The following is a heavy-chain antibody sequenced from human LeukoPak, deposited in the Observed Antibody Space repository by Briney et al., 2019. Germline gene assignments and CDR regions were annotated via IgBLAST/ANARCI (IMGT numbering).Heavy chain of an antibody. CDR2: INHSGST. V-gene: IGHV4-39*07. Sequence: PSETLSLTCTVSGGSINSRSYYWNWIRQPPGKGLEWIGEINHSGSTNYNPSLKSRVTISVDTSKNQFSLKLSSVTAADTAVYYCARGGVIVGFDYFDYWGQGTLVTVSS. J-gene: IGHJ4*02. CDR3: ARGGVIVGFDYFDY. D-gene: IGHD3-16*02. CDR1: GGSINSRSYY.